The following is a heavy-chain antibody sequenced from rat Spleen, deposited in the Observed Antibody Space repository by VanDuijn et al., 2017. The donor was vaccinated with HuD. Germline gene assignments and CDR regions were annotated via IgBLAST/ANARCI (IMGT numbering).Heavy chain of an antibody. V-gene: IGHV5-20*01. CDR3: TTKAD. CDR1: GFTFSNYY. Sequence: EVQLVESGGGLVQPGNSLKLSCAASGFTFSNYYMAWVRQAPTKGLEWVASISYDGSSTYYRDSVKGRFTISRDDAKSTLYLQMDSLRSEDTATYYCTTKADWGQGVMVTVSS. J-gene: IGHJ2*01. CDR2: ISYDGSST.